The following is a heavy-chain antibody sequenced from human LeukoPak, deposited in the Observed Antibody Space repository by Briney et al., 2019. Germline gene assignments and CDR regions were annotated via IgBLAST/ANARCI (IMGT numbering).Heavy chain of an antibody. CDR2: IIPIFGTT. V-gene: IGHV1-69*13. CDR3: ASPNSSVSGSYYTY. Sequence: SVKVSCKASGGTFSSYYISWVRQAPGQGLEWMGGIIPIFGTTNYAQKFQGRVTITGDESTSTAYMELSRLRSEDTAVYYCASPNSSVSGSYYTYWGQGTLVTVSS. D-gene: IGHD3-10*01. CDR1: GGTFSSYY. J-gene: IGHJ4*02.